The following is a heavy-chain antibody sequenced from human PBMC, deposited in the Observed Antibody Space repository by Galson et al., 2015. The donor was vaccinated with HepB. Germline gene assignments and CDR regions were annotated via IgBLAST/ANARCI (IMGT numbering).Heavy chain of an antibody. D-gene: IGHD6-19*01. CDR2: IHYTGST. Sequence: SETLSLTCTVSGGSINSDHWSWLRQPPGKGLEWIGYIHYTGSTNYNPSLKSRVTISVDTSKNQFSLKLTSVTAADTAVYYCARGAGWYRYWGQGTLVSVSS. V-gene: IGHV4-59*01. CDR3: ARGAGWYRY. CDR1: GGSINSDH. J-gene: IGHJ4*02.